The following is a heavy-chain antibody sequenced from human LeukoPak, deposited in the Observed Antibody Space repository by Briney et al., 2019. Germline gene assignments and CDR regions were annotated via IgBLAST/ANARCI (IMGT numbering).Heavy chain of an antibody. Sequence: SVKVSCKASGGTFSSYAISWVRQAPGQGLEWMGGIIPIFGTANYAQKFQGRVTITADESTSTAYMELSSLRSEGTAVYYCARAEAAGIPAAMPLMWYYYYMDVWGKGTTVTVSS. V-gene: IGHV1-69*01. CDR3: ARAEAAGIPAAMPLMWYYYYMDV. J-gene: IGHJ6*03. CDR1: GGTFSSYA. CDR2: IIPIFGTA. D-gene: IGHD2-2*01.